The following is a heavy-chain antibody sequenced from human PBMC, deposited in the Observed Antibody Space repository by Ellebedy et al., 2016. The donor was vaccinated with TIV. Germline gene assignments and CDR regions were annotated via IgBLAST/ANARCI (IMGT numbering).Heavy chain of an antibody. J-gene: IGHJ4*02. CDR1: GFPFSGYA. CDR2: ISGNGGRT. Sequence: GESLKISCAASGFPFSGYAMHWVRQAPGKGLEFVSSISGNGGRTYFTDSVKGRFTISRDNSKSTLYLQMGSLRGEDTAVYYCAREGGYCSGGRCYSDYYSDCWGQGTLVTVSS. CDR3: AREGGYCSGGRCYSDYYSDC. V-gene: IGHV3-64*02. D-gene: IGHD2-15*01.